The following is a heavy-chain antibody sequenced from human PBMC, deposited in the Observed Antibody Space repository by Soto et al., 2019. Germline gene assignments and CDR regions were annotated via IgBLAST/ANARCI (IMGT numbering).Heavy chain of an antibody. J-gene: IGHJ4*02. CDR2: ISRIGSST. CDR3: AKGSSGLRFLEWLSPHDY. CDR1: GFTFSSYG. Sequence: GGSLRLSCAASGFTFSSYGMHWVRQAPGKGLEWVSVISRIGSSTYYADSVKGRFTISRDNSKNTLYLQMNSLRAEDTAVYFCAKGSSGLRFLEWLSPHDYWGQGTLVTVSS. V-gene: IGHV3-23*01. D-gene: IGHD3-3*01.